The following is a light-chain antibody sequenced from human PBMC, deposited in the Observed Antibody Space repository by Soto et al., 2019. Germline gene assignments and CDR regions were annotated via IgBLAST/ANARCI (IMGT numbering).Light chain of an antibody. CDR1: SSNIGARYG. V-gene: IGLV1-40*01. CDR2: NNN. CDR3: QSFDSNLSGFVV. J-gene: IGLJ2*01. Sequence: QPVLTQPPSVSGAPGQRVTISCTGSSSNIGARYGVHWYQQLPGTAPKLLIYNNNNRPSGVPDRFSGSTSGTSAYLAITGLQAEDEADYHCQSFDSNLSGFVVFGGGTKLTVL.